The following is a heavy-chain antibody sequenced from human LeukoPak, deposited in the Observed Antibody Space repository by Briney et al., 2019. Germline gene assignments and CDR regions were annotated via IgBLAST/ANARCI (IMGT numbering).Heavy chain of an antibody. J-gene: IGHJ4*02. CDR3: ARGEYYYGSGSYYLPDY. Sequence: PGGSLRLSCAASGFTFSSYAMHWVRQAPGKGLEWVAVISYDGSNKYYADSVKGRFTISRDNSKNTLYLQMNSLRAEDTAVYYCARGEYYYGSGSYYLPDYWGQGTLVTVSS. D-gene: IGHD3-10*01. V-gene: IGHV3-30*04. CDR2: ISYDGSNK. CDR1: GFTFSSYA.